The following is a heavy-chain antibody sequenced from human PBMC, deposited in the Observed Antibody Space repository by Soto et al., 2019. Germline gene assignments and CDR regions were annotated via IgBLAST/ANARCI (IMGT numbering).Heavy chain of an antibody. CDR3: AKSLGSSGWSHLDY. CDR1: GFTFSSYA. V-gene: IGHV3-23*01. CDR2: ISGSGGST. J-gene: IGHJ4*02. Sequence: PGGSLSLSCAASGFTFSSYAMSWVRQAPGKGLEWVSAISGSGGSTYYADSVKGRFTISRDNSKNTLYLQMNSLRAEDTAVYYCAKSLGSSGWSHLDYWGQGTLVTVSS. D-gene: IGHD6-19*01.